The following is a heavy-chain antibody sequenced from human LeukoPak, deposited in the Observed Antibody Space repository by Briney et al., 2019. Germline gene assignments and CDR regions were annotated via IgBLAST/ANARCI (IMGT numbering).Heavy chain of an antibody. CDR2: INPNSGGT. J-gene: IGHJ4*02. V-gene: IGHV1-2*02. CDR1: GYTFTGYY. Sequence: ASVKVSCKASGYTFTGYYMHWVRQAPGQGLEWVGWINPNSGGTNYAQKFQGRVTMTRDTSISTAYMELSRLRSDDTAVYYCARGRMVVTALGYWGQGTLVTVSS. CDR3: ARGRMVVTALGY. D-gene: IGHD2-21*02.